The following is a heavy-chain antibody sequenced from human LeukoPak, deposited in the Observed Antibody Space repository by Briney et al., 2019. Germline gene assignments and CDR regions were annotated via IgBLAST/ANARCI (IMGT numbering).Heavy chain of an antibody. D-gene: IGHD5-18*01. CDR1: GFTFDDYA. CDR2: ITWNSGRI. Sequence: QPGGSLRLSCAASGFTFDDYAMHWVRQAPGKGLEWVSGITWNSGRIDYADSVKGRFTISRDNSKNTLYLQMNSLRAEDTAVYYCAKPRLIQLWLGYFDYWGQGTLVTVSS. V-gene: IGHV3-9*01. J-gene: IGHJ4*02. CDR3: AKPRLIQLWLGYFDY.